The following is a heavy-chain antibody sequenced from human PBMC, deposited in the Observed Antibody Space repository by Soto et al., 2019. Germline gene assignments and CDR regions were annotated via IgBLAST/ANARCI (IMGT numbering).Heavy chain of an antibody. V-gene: IGHV3-30-3*01. CDR2: ISYDGSNK. D-gene: IGHD3-22*01. Sequence: VQLVESGGGVVQPGRSLRLSCAASGFTFSSYAMHWVRQAPGKGLEWVAVISYDGSNKYYADSVKGRFTISRDNSKNTLYLQMNSLRAEDTAVYYCARDQITMIVVGTGYYYYYGMDVWGQGTTVTVSS. CDR1: GFTFSSYA. CDR3: ARDQITMIVVGTGYYYYYGMDV. J-gene: IGHJ6*02.